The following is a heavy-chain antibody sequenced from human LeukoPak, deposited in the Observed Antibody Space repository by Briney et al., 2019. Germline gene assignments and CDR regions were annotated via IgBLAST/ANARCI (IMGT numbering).Heavy chain of an antibody. D-gene: IGHD2-21*02. CDR2: IYISGST. J-gene: IGHJ3*02. CDR1: GLTVSRNY. CDR3: ARGYCGGDCPRDDDAFDI. V-gene: IGHV3-66*01. Sequence: PGGSLRLSCAASGLTVSRNYMSWVRQAPGKGLEWVSAIYISGSTYYADSVKGRFTISRDNSKNTLYLQMNSLRAEDTAVYYCARGYCGGDCPRDDDAFDIWGQGTTVTVSS.